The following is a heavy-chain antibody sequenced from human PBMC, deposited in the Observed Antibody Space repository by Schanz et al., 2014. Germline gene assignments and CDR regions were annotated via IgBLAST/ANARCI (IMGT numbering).Heavy chain of an antibody. J-gene: IGHJ6*02. V-gene: IGHV3-23*01. CDR2: ISGGGGTT. D-gene: IGHD3-10*01. CDR1: GFNFSDYA. Sequence: EVHLLESGGGLVPPGGSLRLSCAASGFNFSDYAMCWVRQAPGKGLEWVSAISGGGGTTYYTDSVKGRFTISRDNSKSTLYLQRNSPRAEDTAGYYCAKDGPGGSGSYSADGDMDVWGQGTTVTVSS. CDR3: AKDGPGGSGSYSADGDMDV.